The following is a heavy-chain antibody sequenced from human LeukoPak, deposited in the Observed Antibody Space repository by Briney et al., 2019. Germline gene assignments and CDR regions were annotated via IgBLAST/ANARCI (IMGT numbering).Heavy chain of an antibody. Sequence: GGSLRLFCAASGFTFSGSAMPWVRQASGKGLEWVGRIRSKANNYATAYAASVKGRFTISRDDSKNTAYLQMNSLKTEDTAVYYCTGTGYCGGDCSFDYRGQGTLVTVSS. CDR3: TGTGYCGGDCSFDY. J-gene: IGHJ4*02. V-gene: IGHV3-73*01. CDR2: IRSKANNYAT. D-gene: IGHD2-21*02. CDR1: GFTFSGSA.